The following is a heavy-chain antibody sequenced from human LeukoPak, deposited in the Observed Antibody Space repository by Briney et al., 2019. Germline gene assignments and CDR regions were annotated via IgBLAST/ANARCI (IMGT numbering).Heavy chain of an antibody. V-gene: IGHV3-74*01. CDR2: INRDGSST. Sequence: PGGSLRLSCAASGFXFSTYWMHWVRQAPGKGLVWVSRINRDGSSTSYADSVKGRFTISRDNAKNTLYLQMNSLRAEDTAVYYCARDRETYYDILTGYYTLGDAFDIWGQGTMVTVSS. J-gene: IGHJ3*02. CDR3: ARDRETYYDILTGYYTLGDAFDI. D-gene: IGHD3-9*01. CDR1: GFXFSTYW.